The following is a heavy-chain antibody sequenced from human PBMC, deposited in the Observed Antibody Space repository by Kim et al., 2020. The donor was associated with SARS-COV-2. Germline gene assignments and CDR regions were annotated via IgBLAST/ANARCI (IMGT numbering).Heavy chain of an antibody. Sequence: SDGETSDYAAPVKGRVTISRDDSKKTLYLQMNSLKSEDAGVYYCTTVSMRWGQGTLVTVSS. J-gene: IGHJ4*02. D-gene: IGHD2-2*01. CDR2: SDGETS. V-gene: IGHV3-15*01. CDR3: TTVSMR.